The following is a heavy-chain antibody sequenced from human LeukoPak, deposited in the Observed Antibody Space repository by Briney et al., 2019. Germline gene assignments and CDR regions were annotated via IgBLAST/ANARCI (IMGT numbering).Heavy chain of an antibody. D-gene: IGHD3-16*02. Sequence: PGGTLRLSCAVSGYTFRHYNLNGIRQAPGKGLEGVLAISNTGDYIYYADSLRGRLTISRDNPKNSLSLHVDRLGAEDTAVYFCVSGNDPDSVWESYRLDAFDIWGQGTTVIVSS. CDR1: GYTFRHYN. CDR2: ISNTGDYI. V-gene: IGHV3-21*01. CDR3: VSGNDPDSVWESYRLDAFDI. J-gene: IGHJ3*02.